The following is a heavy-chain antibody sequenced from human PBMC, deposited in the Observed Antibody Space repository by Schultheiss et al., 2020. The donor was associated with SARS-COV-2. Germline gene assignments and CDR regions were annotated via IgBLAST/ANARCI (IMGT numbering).Heavy chain of an antibody. CDR1: GGSISSGGYY. CDR3: ARGRLLRYCSSTSCYEYFQH. CDR2: IYYSGST. J-gene: IGHJ1*01. D-gene: IGHD2-2*01. V-gene: IGHV4-39*07. Sequence: SETLSLTCTVSGGSISSGGYYWGWIRQPPGKGLEWIGSIYYSGSTYYNPSLKSRVTMSADTSKNQFSLKLSSVTAADTAVYYCARGRLLRYCSSTSCYEYFQHWGQGTLVTVSS.